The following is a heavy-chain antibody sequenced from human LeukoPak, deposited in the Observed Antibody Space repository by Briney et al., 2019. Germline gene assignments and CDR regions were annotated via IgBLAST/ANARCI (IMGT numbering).Heavy chain of an antibody. CDR1: GFTFSNYA. CDR3: ARAKRGLTDY. D-gene: IGHD2-8*01. CDR2: ISYDGKNK. V-gene: IGHV3-30*04. Sequence: GRSLRHSCAASGFTFSNYAIHWVRQAPGKGREWVAVISYDGKNKFYADSVTGRFTISRDNSKNTLFLQMSSLRAEDTAVYYCARAKRGLTDYWGQGTLVTVSS. J-gene: IGHJ4*02.